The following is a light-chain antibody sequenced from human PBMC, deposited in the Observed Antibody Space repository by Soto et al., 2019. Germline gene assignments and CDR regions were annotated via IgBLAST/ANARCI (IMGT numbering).Light chain of an antibody. CDR2: GAS. CDR3: QQYNDWPLT. CDR1: QSVNSN. V-gene: IGKV3-15*01. Sequence: KVMTQSPATLSVSPGERATLSCRASQSVNSNLDWYQQKPGQAPRLLLYGASTRAIGIPARFSGSASGTEFTLTISSLQSEDSAVYYCQQYNDWPLTFGGGTKVEI. J-gene: IGKJ4*01.